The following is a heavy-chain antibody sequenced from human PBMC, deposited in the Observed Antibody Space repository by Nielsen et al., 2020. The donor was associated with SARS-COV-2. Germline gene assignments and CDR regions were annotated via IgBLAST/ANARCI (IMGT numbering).Heavy chain of an antibody. D-gene: IGHD1-7*01. V-gene: IGHV4-59*08. Sequence: SETLSLTCTVSGGSIRSYYWSCIRQPPGKGLEWIGYIYYSGSTNYNPSLKSRVTISVDTSKNQFSLKLSSVTAADTAVYYCARQINNWNYVGWFDPWGQVTLVTVSS. J-gene: IGHJ5*02. CDR3: ARQINNWNYVGWFDP. CDR2: IYYSGST. CDR1: GGSIRSYY.